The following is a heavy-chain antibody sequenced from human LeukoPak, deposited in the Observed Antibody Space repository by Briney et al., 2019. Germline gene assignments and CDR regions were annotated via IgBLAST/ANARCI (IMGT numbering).Heavy chain of an antibody. D-gene: IGHD6-6*01. CDR1: GGSISSYY. V-gene: IGHV4-59*01. CDR2: IYYSGST. J-gene: IGHJ5*02. CDR3: ARESLAARPGWFDP. Sequence: SETLSLTCTVSGGSISSYYWSWIRQPPWKGLEWIGYIYYSGSTNYNPSLKSRVTISVDTSKNQFSLKLSSVTAADTAVYYCARESLAARPGWFDPWGQGTLVTVSS.